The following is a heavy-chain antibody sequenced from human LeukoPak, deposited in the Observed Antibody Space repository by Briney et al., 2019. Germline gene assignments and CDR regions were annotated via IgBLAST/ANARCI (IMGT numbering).Heavy chain of an antibody. V-gene: IGHV4-4*08. Sequence: SETLSLTCTVSGGSISSYYWSWIRQPPGKGLEWIGRISSSGSTNYNPSLKSRVTISVDTSKNQFSLKLSSVTAADTAAYFCARGPYSYDSSGAFDIWGQGTMVTVSS. CDR3: ARGPYSYDSSGAFDI. D-gene: IGHD3-22*01. CDR1: GGSISSYY. CDR2: ISSSGST. J-gene: IGHJ3*02.